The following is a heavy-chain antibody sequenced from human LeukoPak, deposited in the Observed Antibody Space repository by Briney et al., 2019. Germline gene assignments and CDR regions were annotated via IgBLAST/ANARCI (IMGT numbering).Heavy chain of an antibody. D-gene: IGHD3-3*01. CDR1: GFIFSSYA. CDR2: ISTNGDST. CDR3: ARDAGSGYRHFEY. Sequence: GGSLRLSCAASGFIFSSYAMHWVRQAPGKGLEYLSGISTNGDSTSYANSVKGRFTISRDNSRNTLYLQMGSLRAEDMAVYYCARDAGSGYRHFEYWGQGTLVTVSS. J-gene: IGHJ4*02. V-gene: IGHV3-64*01.